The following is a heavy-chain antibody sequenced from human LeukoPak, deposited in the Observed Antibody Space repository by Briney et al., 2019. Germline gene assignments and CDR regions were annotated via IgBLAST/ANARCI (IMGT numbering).Heavy chain of an antibody. Sequence: SVKVSCKASGDSFSNYGYSWVRQAPGQGLEWMGGIIPMFGAPNYAQRFKGRVTITAGAFTSTVYMELSSLTSDDTAVYYCARDAGGTYRSYYALHVWGQGTTVTVS. V-gene: IGHV1-69*13. D-gene: IGHD3-16*01. CDR2: IIPMFGAP. CDR3: ARDAGGTYRSYYALHV. J-gene: IGHJ6*02. CDR1: GDSFSNYG.